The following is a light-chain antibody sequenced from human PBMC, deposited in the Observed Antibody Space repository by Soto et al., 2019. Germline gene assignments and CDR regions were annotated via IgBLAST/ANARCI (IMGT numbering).Light chain of an antibody. CDR1: HSVSSN. CDR2: DAS. CDR3: QQFSSYPLT. J-gene: IGKJ4*01. V-gene: IGKV3-15*01. Sequence: EMVMTQSPDTLSVSPGERATLSCRASHSVSSNLAWYQQKPGQAPRLLIYDASTRAPGFPARFSGSGSGTEFTLTISSLQSEDFAVYYCQQFSSYPLTFGGGTKVAIK.